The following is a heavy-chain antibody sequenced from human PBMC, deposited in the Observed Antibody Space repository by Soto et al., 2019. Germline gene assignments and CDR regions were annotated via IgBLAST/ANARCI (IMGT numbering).Heavy chain of an antibody. CDR2: ISYDGSNN. CDR3: AKELPYGSGGSCYSFDY. J-gene: IGHJ4*02. Sequence: QVQLVESGGGVVQPGRSLRLSCAASGFTFSSYGMHWVRQAPGKGLEWVAVISYDGSNNYYADSVQARFTISRDNYKNXLFLQRYSLRAEDTAVYYCAKELPYGSGGSCYSFDYWGQGTLVTVSS. CDR1: GFTFSSYG. V-gene: IGHV3-30*18. D-gene: IGHD2-15*01.